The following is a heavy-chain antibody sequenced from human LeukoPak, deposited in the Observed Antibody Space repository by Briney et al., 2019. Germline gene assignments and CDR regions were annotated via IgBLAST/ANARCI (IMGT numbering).Heavy chain of an antibody. CDR2: MNPNSGNT. J-gene: IGHJ3*02. CDR1: GYTFTSYD. V-gene: IGHV1-8*03. Sequence: VASVKVSCKASGYTFTSYDINWVRQATGQGLEWMGWMNPNSGNTGYAQKFQGRVTITADKSTSTAYMELSSLRSEDTAVYYCGSVWGGYSSGWGFNSRFDIWGQGTMVTVSS. CDR3: GSVWGGYSSGWGFNSRFDI. D-gene: IGHD6-19*01.